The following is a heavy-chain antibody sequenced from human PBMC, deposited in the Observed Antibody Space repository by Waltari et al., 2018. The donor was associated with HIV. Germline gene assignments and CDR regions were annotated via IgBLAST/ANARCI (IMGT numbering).Heavy chain of an antibody. CDR2: MSSSGST. D-gene: IGHD1-26*01. Sequence: QVQLHESGPGLVKPSQTLSLTCTVAGGSIRSGSYYWSWIRQPAGKGLEWIGRMSSSGSTNYNPSLKSRVTISVDASKNQFSLKLSSVTAADTAVYYCARDRVGPTEDWSDPWGQGTLVTVSS. V-gene: IGHV4-61*02. CDR3: ARDRVGPTEDWSDP. J-gene: IGHJ5*02. CDR1: GGSIRSGSYY.